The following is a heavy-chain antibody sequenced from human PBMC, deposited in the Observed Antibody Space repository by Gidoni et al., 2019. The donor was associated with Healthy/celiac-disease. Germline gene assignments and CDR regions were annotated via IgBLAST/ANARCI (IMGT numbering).Heavy chain of an antibody. Sequence: QRLESAGGVVRPEGPPRLSCAASGFTCDDYGMSWVRHAPGRGLEWVYGSIWHGGSTGYADSVKGRFTISRDNAKNSLYLQMNSLSAEDTALYYCARDQGQQLVVPIDYWGQGTLVTVSS. J-gene: IGHJ4*02. V-gene: IGHV3-20*04. CDR1: GFTCDDYG. CDR2: SIWHGGST. D-gene: IGHD6-13*01. CDR3: ARDQGQQLVVPIDY.